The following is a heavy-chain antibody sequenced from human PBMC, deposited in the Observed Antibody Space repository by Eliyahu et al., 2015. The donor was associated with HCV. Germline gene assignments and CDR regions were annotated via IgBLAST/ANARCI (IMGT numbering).Heavy chain of an antibody. CDR1: GFTFXSYA. CDR3: AKAMDGSGSYAFDY. CDR2: ISGSGTST. V-gene: IGHV3-23*01. Sequence: EVQLLESGGGLVQPGGSLRLSCAASGFTFXSYAMSWVXQAPGKGLEWVXTISGSGTSTYYADSVKGRFTISRDNSKNTLYLQRNSLRVEDTAVYYCAKAMDGSGSYAFDYWGQGTLVTVSS. J-gene: IGHJ4*02. D-gene: IGHD3-10*01.